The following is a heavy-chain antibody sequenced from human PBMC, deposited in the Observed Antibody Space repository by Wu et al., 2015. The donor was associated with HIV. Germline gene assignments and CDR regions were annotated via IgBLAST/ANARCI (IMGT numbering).Heavy chain of an antibody. V-gene: IGHV1-69*13. CDR2: IIPLYGKG. CDR1: GATFTSYA. J-gene: IGHJ4*02. Sequence: QVQLLQSGAEVKNPGSSVRVSCKASGATFTSYALSWVRQAPGQGLQWMGGIIPLYGKGNYARRFQDKVTITADESTNTVYMELRSLKSEDTAIYYCGTGDEEAAALEYWGQGTLVIVS. CDR3: GTGDEEAAALEY. D-gene: IGHD2-2*01.